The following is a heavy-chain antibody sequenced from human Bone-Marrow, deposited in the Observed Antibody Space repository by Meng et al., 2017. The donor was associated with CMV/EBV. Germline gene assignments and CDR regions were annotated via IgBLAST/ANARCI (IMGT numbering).Heavy chain of an antibody. CDR3: ARGEGYGCINGFDP. V-gene: IGHV1-2*02. D-gene: IGHD5-18*01. Sequence: ASVKVSCKASGYTFTGYYMHWVRQAPGQGLEWMGWINPNSGGTNYAQKFQGRVTMTTDTSTSTAYMELRSLRSDDTDVYYWARGEGYGCINGFDPWGQGTLVTLYS. CDR1: GYTFTGYY. CDR2: INPNSGGT. J-gene: IGHJ5*01.